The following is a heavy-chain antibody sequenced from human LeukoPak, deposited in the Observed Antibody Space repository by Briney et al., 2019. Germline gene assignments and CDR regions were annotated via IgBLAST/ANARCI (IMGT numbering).Heavy chain of an antibody. CDR2: IYHSGST. D-gene: IGHD6-13*01. CDR1: GGSISSYY. Sequence: SETLSLTCTVSGGSISSYYWSWIRQPPGKGLEWIGYIYHSGSTNYNPSLKSRVTISVDTSKNQFSLKLSSVTAADTAVYYCAREAVIAAAGTGGLNWFDPWGQGTLVTVSS. V-gene: IGHV4-59*01. CDR3: AREAVIAAAGTGGLNWFDP. J-gene: IGHJ5*02.